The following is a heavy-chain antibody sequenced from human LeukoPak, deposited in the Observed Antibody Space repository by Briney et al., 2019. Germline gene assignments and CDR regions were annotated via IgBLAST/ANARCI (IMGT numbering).Heavy chain of an antibody. CDR2: ISYDGSNK. V-gene: IGHV3-30-3*01. CDR1: GFTFSSYA. CDR3: ARSSRPAGAFDY. Sequence: PGRFLRLSCAASGFTFSSYAMHWVRQAPGKGLEWVAVISYDGSNKYYADSVKGRFTISRDNSKNTLYLQMNSLRAEDTAVYYCARSSRPAGAFDYWGQGTLVTVSS. J-gene: IGHJ4*02. D-gene: IGHD3-10*01.